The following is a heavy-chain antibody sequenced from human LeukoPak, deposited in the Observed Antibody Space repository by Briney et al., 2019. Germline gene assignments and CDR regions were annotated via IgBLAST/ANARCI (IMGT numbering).Heavy chain of an antibody. CDR2: IYTGGST. V-gene: IGHV3-66*02. Sequence: GGSLRLSCAASGFTVSTNYMSWVRQAPGKGLEWVSVIYTGGSTYYADSVKGRFIISRDNSKNMLYLQMNSLRPEDTAVYYCARATFWSGYQRDSWYMDVWGKGTPVTVSS. J-gene: IGHJ6*03. D-gene: IGHD3-3*01. CDR1: GFTVSTNY. CDR3: ARATFWSGYQRDSWYMDV.